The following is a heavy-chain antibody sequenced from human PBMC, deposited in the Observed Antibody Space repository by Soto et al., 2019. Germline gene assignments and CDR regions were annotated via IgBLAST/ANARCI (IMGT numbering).Heavy chain of an antibody. Sequence: QVQLVESGGGVVQPGRSLRLSCAASGFAFSSYAMHWVRQAPGKGLEWVAVISYGGSNKYYADSVKGRFTISRDNSKNTLYLQMNSLRAEDTAVYYCARDFVSQWLDDAGGDYWGQGTLVTVSS. CDR3: ARDFVSQWLDDAGGDY. J-gene: IGHJ4*02. CDR1: GFAFSSYA. CDR2: ISYGGSNK. D-gene: IGHD6-19*01. V-gene: IGHV3-30-3*01.